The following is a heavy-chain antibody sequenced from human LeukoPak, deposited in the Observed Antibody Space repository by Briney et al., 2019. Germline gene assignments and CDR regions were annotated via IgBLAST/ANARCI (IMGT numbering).Heavy chain of an antibody. J-gene: IGHJ6*03. D-gene: IGHD5-12*01. CDR3: ARGRGAGYSGYDMIRDEVYYYYMDV. CDR2: IYYSGST. V-gene: IGHV4-39*07. Sequence: ASETLSLTCTVSGGSISSSSYYWGWIRQPPGKGLEWIGSIYYSGSTYYNPSLKSRVTISVDTSKNQFSLKLSSVTAADTAVYYCARGRGAGYSGYDMIRDEVYYYYMDVWGKGTTVTVSS. CDR1: GGSISSSSYY.